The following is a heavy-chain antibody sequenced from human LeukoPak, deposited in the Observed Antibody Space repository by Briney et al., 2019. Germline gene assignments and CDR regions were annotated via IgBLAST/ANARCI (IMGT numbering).Heavy chain of an antibody. J-gene: IGHJ4*02. CDR1: GFTVSSYD. Sequence: GGSLRLSCAASGFTVSSYDMHWVRQAPGKGLEWEALISYDGSNEYCADSVRGQFTISRDNSKNTVYLQMNSLTTEDTAVYYCAKDRHYQSNVLDYWGQGTLVTVSS. CDR2: ISYDGSNE. D-gene: IGHD3-22*01. CDR3: AKDRHYQSNVLDY. V-gene: IGHV3-30*18.